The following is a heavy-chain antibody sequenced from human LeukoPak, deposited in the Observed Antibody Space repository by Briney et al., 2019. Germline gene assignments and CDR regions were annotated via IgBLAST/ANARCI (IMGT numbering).Heavy chain of an antibody. J-gene: IGHJ4*02. CDR3: AKGGSSGWDHFDY. D-gene: IGHD6-19*01. V-gene: IGHV3-30*02. CDR2: IRYDGSNK. Sequence: GGSLRLSWAALGLTFSSYGMHWVRQAPGKGLEWVAFIRYDGSNKYYADSVKGRFTISRDNSKNTLYLQMNSLRAEDTAVYYCAKGGSSGWDHFDYWGQGTLVTVSS. CDR1: GLTFSSYG.